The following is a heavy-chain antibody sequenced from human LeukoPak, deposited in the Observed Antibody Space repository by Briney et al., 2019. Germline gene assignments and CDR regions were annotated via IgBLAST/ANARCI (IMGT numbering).Heavy chain of an antibody. D-gene: IGHD1-14*01. J-gene: IGHJ4*02. CDR2: INHSGST. CDR1: GGSFSGYY. Sequence: SETLSLTCAVYGGSFSGYYWSWIRQPPGKGLEWIGEINHSGSTNYNPSLKSRVTISVDTSKNQFSLKLRSVTAADTAVYYCARATGDIHIDYWAQGTLVTVSS. V-gene: IGHV4-34*01. CDR3: ARATGDIHIDY.